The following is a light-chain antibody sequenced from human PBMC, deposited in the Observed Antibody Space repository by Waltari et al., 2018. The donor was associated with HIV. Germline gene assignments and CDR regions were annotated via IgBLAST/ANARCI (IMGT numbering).Light chain of an antibody. Sequence: DIVMTQFPDALAVSLGGVATINGKSSQSVLDSSNNKNFLAWSQQKPGQPPKLLISWASTRESGVPGRFSGSGSGTDFTLTISSLQAEDVAVYYCQQYYTTPFTFGPGTKVDIK. CDR1: QSVLDSSNNKNF. J-gene: IGKJ3*01. CDR2: WAS. V-gene: IGKV4-1*01. CDR3: QQYYTTPFT.